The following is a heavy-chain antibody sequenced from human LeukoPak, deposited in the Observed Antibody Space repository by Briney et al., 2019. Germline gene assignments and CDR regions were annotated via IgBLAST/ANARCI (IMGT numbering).Heavy chain of an antibody. D-gene: IGHD3-22*01. CDR2: IYHSGST. Sequence: SETLSLTCTVSGYSISSGYYWGWIRQPPGKGLEWIGSIYHSGSTYYNPSLKSRVTISVDTSKNQFSLKLSSVTAADTAVYYCARDYYDSSGSGRYFDYWGQGTLVTVSS. J-gene: IGHJ4*02. CDR3: ARDYYDSSGSGRYFDY. V-gene: IGHV4-38-2*02. CDR1: GYSISSGYY.